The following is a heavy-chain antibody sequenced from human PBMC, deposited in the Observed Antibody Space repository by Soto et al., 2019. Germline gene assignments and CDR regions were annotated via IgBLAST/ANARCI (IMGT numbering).Heavy chain of an antibody. J-gene: IGHJ6*02. Sequence: SVKVSCKASGGTFSSYAIGWVRQAPGQGLEWMGGIIPIFGTANYAQKFQGRVTITADESTSTAYMELSSLRSEDTAVYYCARAPFIVATSYYYYGMDVWGQGTTVTVSS. CDR1: GGTFSSYA. CDR3: ARAPFIVATSYYYYGMDV. CDR2: IIPIFGTA. V-gene: IGHV1-69*13. D-gene: IGHD5-12*01.